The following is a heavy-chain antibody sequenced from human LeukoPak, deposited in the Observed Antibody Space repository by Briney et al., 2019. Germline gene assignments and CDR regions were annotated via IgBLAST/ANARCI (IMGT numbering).Heavy chain of an antibody. Sequence: PGGSLRLSCAASGSTFSSYNMNWVRQAPGKGLEWVSSITSTGTYTFYADSVKGRFTISRDNSKNSLYLQMISLRAEDTAIYYCARDPYSGSYGDSYYYYMDVWGKGTTVTISS. CDR1: GSTFSSYN. V-gene: IGHV3-21*01. D-gene: IGHD1-26*01. J-gene: IGHJ6*03. CDR3: ARDPYSGSYGDSYYYYMDV. CDR2: ITSTGTYT.